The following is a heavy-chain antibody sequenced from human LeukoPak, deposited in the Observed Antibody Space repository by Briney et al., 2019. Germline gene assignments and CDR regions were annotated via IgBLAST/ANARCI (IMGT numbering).Heavy chain of an antibody. J-gene: IGHJ4*02. V-gene: IGHV5-51*01. CDR2: IYPGDSDT. Sequence: GESLKISCKGSGYSFTSYWIGCVRHLPGKGLAWMGIIYPGDSDTRYSPSFQGQVTISADKSISTAYLQWSSLKASDTAMYYCARFGIAAAGRKGGGFDYWGQGTLVTVSS. D-gene: IGHD6-13*01. CDR1: GYSFTSYW. CDR3: ARFGIAAAGRKGGGFDY.